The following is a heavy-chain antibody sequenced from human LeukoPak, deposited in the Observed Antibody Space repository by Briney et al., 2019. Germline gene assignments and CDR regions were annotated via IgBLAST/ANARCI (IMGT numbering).Heavy chain of an antibody. CDR2: IYTSGST. Sequence: SETLSLTCAVYGGSFSGYYWSWIRQPAGKGLEWIGRIYTSGSTNYNPSLKSRVTMSVDTSKNQFSLKLSSVTAADTAVYYCARDPAYYYDTTAYAFDLWGQGTMVTVSS. V-gene: IGHV4-4*07. CDR1: GGSFSGYY. CDR3: ARDPAYYYDTTAYAFDL. D-gene: IGHD3-22*01. J-gene: IGHJ3*01.